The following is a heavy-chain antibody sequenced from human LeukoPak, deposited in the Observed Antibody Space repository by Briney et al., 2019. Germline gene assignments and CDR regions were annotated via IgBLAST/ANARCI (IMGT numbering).Heavy chain of an antibody. CDR1: GVSFSGYY. V-gene: IGHV4-34*01. CDR2: INHSGST. D-gene: IGHD3-10*01. Sequence: SETLSLTCAVYGVSFSGYYWSWIRQPPGKGLEWIGEINHSGSTNYNPSLKSRVTISVDTSKNQFSLKLSSVTAADTAVYYCARGYGSGSRGFDYWGQGTLVTVSS. J-gene: IGHJ4*02. CDR3: ARGYGSGSRGFDY.